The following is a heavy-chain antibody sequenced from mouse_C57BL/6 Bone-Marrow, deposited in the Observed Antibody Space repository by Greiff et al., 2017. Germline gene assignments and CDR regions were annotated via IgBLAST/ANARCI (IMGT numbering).Heavy chain of an antibody. V-gene: IGHV1-54*01. CDR1: GYAFTNYL. D-gene: IGHD2-3*01. J-gene: IGHJ2*01. CDR2: INPGSGGT. CDR3: ARRGGYYLFDY. Sequence: QVQLQQSGAELVRPGTSVKVSCKASGYAFTNYLIEWVKQRPGQGLEWIGVINPGSGGTNYNEKFKGKATLTADKSSSTAYMPLSSLTSADSAVYFCARRGGYYLFDYWGQGTTLTVSS.